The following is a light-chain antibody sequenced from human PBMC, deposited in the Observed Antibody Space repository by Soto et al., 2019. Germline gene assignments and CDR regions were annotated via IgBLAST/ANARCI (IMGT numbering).Light chain of an antibody. CDR1: SSDVGGYDY. CDR3: LSHAGTAYV. CDR2: EVT. Sequence: QSALTQPPSASGSPGQSVTISCTGTSSDVGGYDYVSWYQQYPGKTPKLMIFEVTKRPSGVPDRFSGSKSGNTASLTVSGLQAEDEADYYCLSHAGTAYVFGTGTKVTV. V-gene: IGLV2-8*01. J-gene: IGLJ1*01.